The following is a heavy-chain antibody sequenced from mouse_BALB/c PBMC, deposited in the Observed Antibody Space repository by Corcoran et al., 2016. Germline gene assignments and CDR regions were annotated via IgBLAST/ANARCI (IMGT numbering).Heavy chain of an antibody. Sequence: QIQLVQSGPELKKPGETVKISCKASGYTFTNNGMNWVKQAPGKGLKWMGWINTYTGEPTYADDFKGRFAFSLETSASTTYLQFNNLKNEDTATYFCAREPYAMDFWGQGTSVTVSS. CDR1: GYTFTNNG. CDR2: INTYTGEP. J-gene: IGHJ4*01. CDR3: AREPYAMDF. V-gene: IGHV9-3-1*01.